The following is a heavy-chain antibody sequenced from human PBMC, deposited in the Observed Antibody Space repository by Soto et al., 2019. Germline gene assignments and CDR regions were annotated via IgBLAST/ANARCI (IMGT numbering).Heavy chain of an antibody. V-gene: IGHV1-69*02. D-gene: IGHD2-8*02. CDR2: IIPILDIA. CDR3: ARSLGLCTGSGCRDY. CDR1: GGNFNTYT. Sequence: QVQLLQSGTEVKKPGSSAKVSCRASGGNFNTYTISWVRQAPGQGLEWLGRIIPILDIASYAQKFQGRVNITADKSTNPGYMELSSLRSEDTAVYFCARSLGLCTGSGCRDYWGQGTLVSVSP. J-gene: IGHJ4*02.